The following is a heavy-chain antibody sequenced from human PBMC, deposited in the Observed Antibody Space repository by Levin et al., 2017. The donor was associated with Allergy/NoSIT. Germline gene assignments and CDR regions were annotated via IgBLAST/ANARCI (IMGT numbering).Heavy chain of an antibody. Sequence: GESLKISCAASGFTFSSCAMSWVRQAPGKGPEWVSVMSGDATSTYYADSVKGRFTISRDNSKNTLYLQMNSLRAEDTAVYYCAKSFLYSSPYNHDYWGQGTLVTVSS. CDR1: GFTFSSCA. CDR2: MSGDATST. J-gene: IGHJ4*02. CDR3: AKSFLYSSPYNHDY. D-gene: IGHD1-14*01. V-gene: IGHV3-23*01.